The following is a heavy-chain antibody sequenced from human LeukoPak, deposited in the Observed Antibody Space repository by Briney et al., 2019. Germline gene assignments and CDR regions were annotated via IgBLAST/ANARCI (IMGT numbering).Heavy chain of an antibody. V-gene: IGHV3-23*01. CDR2: ISGSGGST. J-gene: IGHJ4*02. CDR3: AKSMVRSGGYFDY. D-gene: IGHD6-13*01. CDR1: GFTFSSYA. Sequence: GGSLRLSCAASGFTFSSYAMSWVRQAPGKGLEWVSAISGSGGSTYYADSVKGRFTISRDNSKNTLYLQMNSLRAEDMAVYYCAKSMVRSGGYFDYWGQGTLVTVSS.